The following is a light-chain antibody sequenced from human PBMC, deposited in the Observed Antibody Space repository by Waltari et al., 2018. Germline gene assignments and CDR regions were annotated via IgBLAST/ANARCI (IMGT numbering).Light chain of an antibody. CDR3: QQCYGLPLT. CDR2: WAS. J-gene: IGKJ3*01. V-gene: IGKV4-1*01. CDR1: QSVLYDSNNKNY. Sequence: DIVMTQSPDSLAVSLGERATINCKSSQSVLYDSNNKNYLGWYQNKPAQPPKLLISWASTRESGVPDLFSGSGSGTDFTLTISSLQAEDVAVYYCQQCYGLPLTFGPGTRVDIK.